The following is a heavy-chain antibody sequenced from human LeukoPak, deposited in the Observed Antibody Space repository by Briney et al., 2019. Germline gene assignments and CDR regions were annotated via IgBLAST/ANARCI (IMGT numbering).Heavy chain of an antibody. D-gene: IGHD3-9*01. CDR1: GYTFISYG. CDR3: ARTYYDILTGYGNFDY. Sequence: GASVKVSCKPSGYTFISYGISWVRQAPGQGLEWMGWISTYNGNTNYAQKLQGRVTMTTDTLTSTVYMELRSLRSDDTAVYYCARTYYDILTGYGNFDYWGQGTLVTVSS. J-gene: IGHJ4*02. V-gene: IGHV1-18*01. CDR2: ISTYNGNT.